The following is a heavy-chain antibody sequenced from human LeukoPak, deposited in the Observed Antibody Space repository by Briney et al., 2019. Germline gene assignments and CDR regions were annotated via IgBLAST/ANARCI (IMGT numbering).Heavy chain of an antibody. CDR3: ARDYNFWSGPGAFDI. V-gene: IGHV1-18*01. CDR2: ISAYNGNT. Sequence: SVKVSCKASGYTFTSNGISWVRQAPGQRLEWMGWISAYNGNTNYAQKLQGRVTMTTDTSTSTAYMELGRLRSHDTAVYYCARDYNFWSGPGAFDIWAKGQWSPSLQ. CDR1: GYTFTSNG. J-gene: IGHJ3*02. D-gene: IGHD3-3*01.